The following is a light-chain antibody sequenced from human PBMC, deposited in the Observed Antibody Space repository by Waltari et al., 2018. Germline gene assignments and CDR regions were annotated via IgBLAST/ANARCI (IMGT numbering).Light chain of an antibody. CDR3: QQTYSIPYT. CDR2: GAS. J-gene: IGKJ2*01. V-gene: IGKV1-39*01. CDR1: QTISKF. Sequence: DIQLTQSPSSLSASIGDRITITCRTSQTISKFLNWYQQKRGKAPKLLIPGASNLQSGVPLSFSGSGSWTDFTLTISSLQPEDFATYYCQQTYSIPYTFGQGTNLEIK.